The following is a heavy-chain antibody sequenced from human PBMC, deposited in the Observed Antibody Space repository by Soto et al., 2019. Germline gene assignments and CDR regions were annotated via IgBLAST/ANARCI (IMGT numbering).Heavy chain of an antibody. V-gene: IGHV1-2*02. CDR1: GYTFTGYY. CDR3: TKFEARGFVTRYNWFDF. J-gene: IGHJ5*01. CDR2: INPNSGGT. Sequence: ASVKVSCKASGYTFTGYYMHWVRRAPGQGLEWMGWINPNSGGTNYAQKFQGRFTISRDNSKNTLYLQMNSLRAQDTALYYCTKFEARGFVTRYNWFDFWGQGALVTVSS. D-gene: IGHD3-10*01.